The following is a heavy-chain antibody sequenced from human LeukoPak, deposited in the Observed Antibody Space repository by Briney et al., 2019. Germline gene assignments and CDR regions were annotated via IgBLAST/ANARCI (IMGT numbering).Heavy chain of an antibody. V-gene: IGHV5-51*01. Sequence: GESLKISCKGSGYQFSNYWIAWVRQMPGKGLEWMGIIYPGDSDTRYSPSFQGQVTISADKSISTAYLQWSSLKASDTAMYYCARLGDLQVTAMAPRGYFDYWGQGTLVTVSS. CDR1: GYQFSNYW. CDR3: ARLGDLQVTAMAPRGYFDY. J-gene: IGHJ4*02. D-gene: IGHD5-18*01. CDR2: IYPGDSDT.